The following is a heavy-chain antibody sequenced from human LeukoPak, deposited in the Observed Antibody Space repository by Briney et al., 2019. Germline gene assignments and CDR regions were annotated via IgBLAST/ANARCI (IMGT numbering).Heavy chain of an antibody. CDR1: GFTFSSYS. Sequence: GGSLRLSCAASGFTFSSYSMNWVRQAPGKGLEWVSSISSGSKYIYNADSVKGRFTISRDNAKNSLYLQMNSLRAEDTAVYYCAIALSYSYGSMDFWGQGTLVIVSS. CDR3: AIALSYSYGSMDF. D-gene: IGHD5-18*01. V-gene: IGHV3-21*01. CDR2: ISSGSKYI. J-gene: IGHJ4*02.